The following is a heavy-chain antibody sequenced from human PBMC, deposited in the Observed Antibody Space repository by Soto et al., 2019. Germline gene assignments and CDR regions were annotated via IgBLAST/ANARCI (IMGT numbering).Heavy chain of an antibody. V-gene: IGHV3-23*01. CDR3: AKKTDSSSPWGAFDV. CDR2: ISGSGGTT. CDR1: GFTFSNYA. D-gene: IGHD6-6*01. J-gene: IGHJ3*01. Sequence: EVQLLASGGDLVQPGGSLRLSCAASGFTFSNYAMSWVRQAPGKGLEWVSGISGSGGTTYYADSVQGRFTISRDNSQDTLYLQMDSLRAEDTAVYYCAKKTDSSSPWGAFDVWGQGTMVSVSS.